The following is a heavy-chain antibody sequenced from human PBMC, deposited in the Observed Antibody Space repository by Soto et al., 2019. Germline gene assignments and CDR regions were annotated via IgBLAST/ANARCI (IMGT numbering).Heavy chain of an antibody. CDR1: GFTFSSYG. D-gene: IGHD4-17*01. CDR2: IWYDGSNK. Sequence: QVQLVESGGGVVQPGRSLRLSCAASGFTFSSYGMHWVRQAPGKGLEWVAVIWYDGSNKYYADSVKGRFTISRDNSKNTLYLQMNSLRAEDRAVYYCARDWDSYGDSGIFDYWGQGTLVTVSS. CDR3: ARDWDSYGDSGIFDY. J-gene: IGHJ4*02. V-gene: IGHV3-33*01.